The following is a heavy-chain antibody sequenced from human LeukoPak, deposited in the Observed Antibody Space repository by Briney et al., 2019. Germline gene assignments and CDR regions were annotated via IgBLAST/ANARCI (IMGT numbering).Heavy chain of an antibody. CDR1: GFTFSSYA. Sequence: GGSLRLSCAASGFTFSSYAMSWVRQAPGKGLEWVSTLSGGGSVTNYADSVKGRFTISRDNSKNTLYLQMSSLRDEDTAVYYCAKDRDTSSARAGSAFDCWGQGTLVTVSS. CDR3: AKDRDTSSARAGSAFDC. V-gene: IGHV3-23*01. CDR2: LSGGGSVT. D-gene: IGHD6-19*01. J-gene: IGHJ4*02.